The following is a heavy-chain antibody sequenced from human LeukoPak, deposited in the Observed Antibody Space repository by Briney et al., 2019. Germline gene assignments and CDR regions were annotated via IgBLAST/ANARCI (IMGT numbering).Heavy chain of an antibody. D-gene: IGHD1-26*01. V-gene: IGHV3-7*01. CDR3: AGRIFDI. J-gene: IGHJ3*02. Sequence: GGSLRLSCTASEFTFSRHWMSWVRQAPGKGLEWVANIKEDGSEKYYVDSVKGRFTISRDNAKNSLYLQMNSLRAEDTAVYYCAGRIFDIWGQGTMVTVSS. CDR1: EFTFSRHW. CDR2: IKEDGSEK.